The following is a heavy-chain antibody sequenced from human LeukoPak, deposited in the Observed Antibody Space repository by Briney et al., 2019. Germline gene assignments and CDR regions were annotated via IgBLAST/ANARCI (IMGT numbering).Heavy chain of an antibody. CDR2: IDPITGGT. J-gene: IGHJ5*02. Sequence: ASVKVSCKASGYTFTNYGITWVRQAPGQGLEWMGWIDPITGGTNYALKFQGRVTVTSDTSVSTAYMELSSLRSDDTAVYYCARPYSGSYQGWIDPWGQGTLVIVSS. V-gene: IGHV1-2*02. D-gene: IGHD1-26*01. CDR1: GYTFTNYG. CDR3: ARPYSGSYQGWIDP.